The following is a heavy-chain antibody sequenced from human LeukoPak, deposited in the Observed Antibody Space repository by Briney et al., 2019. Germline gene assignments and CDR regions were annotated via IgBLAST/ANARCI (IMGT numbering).Heavy chain of an antibody. CDR3: ARDYLYYYDSSGYYYGY. D-gene: IGHD3-22*01. V-gene: IGHV3-7*01. J-gene: IGHJ4*02. Sequence: GGSLRLSCAASGFTFSSYWMSWVRQAPGKGLEWVANIKQDGSEKYYVDSVKGRFTISRDNAKNSLYLQVNSLRAEDTAVYYCARDYLYYYDSSGYYYGYWGQGTLVTVSS. CDR2: IKQDGSEK. CDR1: GFTFSSYW.